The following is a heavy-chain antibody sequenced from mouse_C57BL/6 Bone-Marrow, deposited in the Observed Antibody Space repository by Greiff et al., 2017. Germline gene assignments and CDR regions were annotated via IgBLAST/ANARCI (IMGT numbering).Heavy chain of an antibody. CDR1: GYTFTSYW. D-gene: IGHD2-14*01. V-gene: IGHV1-55*01. CDR3: ARWVRRWFAY. Sequence: QVQLQQPGAELVKPGASVKMSCKASGYTFTSYWITWVKQRPGHGPEWIGDIYPGSGSTNYNEKFKSKATLTVDTSSSTAYMQLSSLTSEDSAGYYCARWVRRWFAYWGQGTLVTVSA. J-gene: IGHJ3*01. CDR2: IYPGSGST.